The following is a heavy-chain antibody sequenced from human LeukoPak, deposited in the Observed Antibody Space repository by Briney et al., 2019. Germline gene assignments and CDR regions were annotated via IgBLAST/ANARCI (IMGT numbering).Heavy chain of an antibody. CDR1: GFTFRNYW. D-gene: IGHD6-19*01. CDR2: TKEDGSEQ. Sequence: PGGSLRLSCVASGFTFRNYWMSWVRQAPGKGLEWVANTKEDGSEQYYIDSVEGRFTISRDNAKNSLYLQMNGLGAEDTAVYYCARTPTSAWSYVWDYWGQGTLVTVSS. J-gene: IGHJ4*02. CDR3: ARTPTSAWSYVWDY. V-gene: IGHV3-7*01.